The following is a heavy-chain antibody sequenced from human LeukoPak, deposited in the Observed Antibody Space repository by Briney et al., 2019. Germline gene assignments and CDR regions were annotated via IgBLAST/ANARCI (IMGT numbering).Heavy chain of an antibody. D-gene: IGHD3-3*01. CDR3: ARVVVLRFLGWLSGYDY. J-gene: IGHJ4*02. CDR1: GGSISSGDYY. CDR2: IYYSGST. V-gene: IGHV4-30-4*01. Sequence: SETLSLTCTVSGGSISSGDYYWSWIRQPPGKGLEWIGYIYYSGSTYYNPSLKSRVTISVDTSKNQFSLKLSSVTAADTAVYYCARVVVLRFLGWLSGYDYGGQGPLVTVPS.